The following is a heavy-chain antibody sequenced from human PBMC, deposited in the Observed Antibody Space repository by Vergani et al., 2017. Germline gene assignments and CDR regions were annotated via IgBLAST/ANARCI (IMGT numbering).Heavy chain of an antibody. CDR1: GGSISSGSYY. CDR3: ARSSLSSTYNWFDP. D-gene: IGHD6-13*01. Sequence: QVQLQESGPGLVKPSQTLSLTCTVSGGSISSGSYYWSWIRQPAGKGLEWIGRIYTSGSTNYNPSLKSRVTISVDTSKNQFTLKLGSVTAADTAVYYYARSSLSSTYNWFDPWGQGTLVTVSS. CDR2: IYTSGST. J-gene: IGHJ5*02. V-gene: IGHV4-61*02.